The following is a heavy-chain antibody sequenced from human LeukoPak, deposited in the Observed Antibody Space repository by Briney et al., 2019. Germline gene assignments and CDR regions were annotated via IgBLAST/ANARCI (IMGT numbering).Heavy chain of an antibody. CDR3: ASQAYSSSPSIGY. CDR2: INTDGRTT. CDR1: GFSFSNFW. V-gene: IGHV3-74*01. Sequence: PGGSLRLSSAASGFSFSNFWLHWVRQAPGKGLVWVSRINTDGRTTNYADSVQGRFTISRDNAKNTVYLQMNGLRVEDTALYYCASQAYSSSPSIGYWGQGTLVTVSS. D-gene: IGHD6-6*01. J-gene: IGHJ4*02.